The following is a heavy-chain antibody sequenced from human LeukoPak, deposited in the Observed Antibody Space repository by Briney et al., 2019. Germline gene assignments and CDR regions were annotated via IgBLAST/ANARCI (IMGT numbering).Heavy chain of an antibody. CDR1: GFTFSSYS. V-gene: IGHV3-21*01. CDR3: ARAVAGPHYFDY. J-gene: IGHJ4*02. D-gene: IGHD6-19*01. Sequence: AGSLRLSCAASGFTFSSYSMNWVRQAPGKGLEWVSSISSSSSYIYYADSVKGRFTISRDNAKNSLYLQMNSLRAEDTAVYYCARAVAGPHYFDYWGQGTLVTVSS. CDR2: ISSSSSYI.